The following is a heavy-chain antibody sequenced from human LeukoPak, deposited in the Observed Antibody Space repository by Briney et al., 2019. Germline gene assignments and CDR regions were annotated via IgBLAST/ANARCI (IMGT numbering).Heavy chain of an antibody. CDR1: GASISSNNW. CDR2: INHSGST. Sequence: SETLSLTCTVSGASISSNNWWGWVRQSPGKGLEWIGEINHSGSTNYNPSLKSRVTISVDTSKNQFSLKLSSVTAADTAVYYCARGRRPGRVVAATPYFDYWGQGTLVTVSS. D-gene: IGHD2-15*01. V-gene: IGHV4-4*02. CDR3: ARGRRPGRVVAATPYFDY. J-gene: IGHJ4*02.